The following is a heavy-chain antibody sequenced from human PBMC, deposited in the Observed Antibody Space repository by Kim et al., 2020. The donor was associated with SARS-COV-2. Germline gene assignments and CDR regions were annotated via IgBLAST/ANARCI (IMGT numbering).Heavy chain of an antibody. D-gene: IGHD3-22*01. CDR2: ISGSGGST. Sequence: GGSLRLSCAASGFTFSSYAMSWVRQAPGKGLEWVSAISGSGGSTYYADSVKGRFTISRDNSKNTLYLQMNSLRAEDTAVYYCAKASGTYYYDSSGYYYANCYYYGMDVWGQGTTVTVSS. V-gene: IGHV3-23*01. J-gene: IGHJ6*02. CDR3: AKASGTYYYDSSGYYYANCYYYGMDV. CDR1: GFTFSSYA.